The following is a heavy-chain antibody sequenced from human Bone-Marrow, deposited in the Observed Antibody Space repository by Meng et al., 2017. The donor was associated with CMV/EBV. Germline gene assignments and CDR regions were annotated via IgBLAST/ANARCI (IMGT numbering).Heavy chain of an antibody. CDR2: ISAYNGNT. V-gene: IGHV1-18*01. CDR3: ARAGYCSSTSCYTLRFAEHYYGMDV. CDR1: GYTFTSYG. D-gene: IGHD2-2*02. J-gene: IGHJ6*02. Sequence: ASVKVSCKASGYTFTSYGISWVRQAPGQGLEWMGWISAYNGNTNYAQKLQGRVTMTTDTSTSTAYMELRSLRSDDTAVYYCARAGYCSSTSCYTLRFAEHYYGMDVWGQGTTVTVSS.